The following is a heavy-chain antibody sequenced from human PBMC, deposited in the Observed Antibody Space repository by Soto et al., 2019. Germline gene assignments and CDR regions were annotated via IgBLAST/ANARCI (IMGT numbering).Heavy chain of an antibody. CDR2: INTGNGNT. D-gene: IGHD6-6*01. Sequence: QVQLVQSGAEVKKPGASVKISCQASRYTFSKYAIHWVRQAPGQGLEWMGLINTGNGNTKYSQKFQGRVTITRDTSASTAYMELSSLRSEDTAVYYCARGGNEWSSSSFLDYWGQGTLVTVSS. V-gene: IGHV1-3*04. CDR1: RYTFSKYA. J-gene: IGHJ4*02. CDR3: ARGGNEWSSSSFLDY.